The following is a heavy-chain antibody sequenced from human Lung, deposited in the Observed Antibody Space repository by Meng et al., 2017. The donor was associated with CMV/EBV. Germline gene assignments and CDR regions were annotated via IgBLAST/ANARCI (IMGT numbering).Heavy chain of an antibody. CDR1: GFTFDDYA. CDR3: AKGLGYYYGMDF. D-gene: IGHD6-19*01. Sequence: EXXKISXAASGFTFDDYAMHWVRQAPGKGLEWVSLISWDGGSTYYADSVKGRFTISRDNSKNSLYLQMNSLRAEDTALYYCAKGLGYYYGMDFWGHGPTVTVSS. J-gene: IGHJ6*02. V-gene: IGHV3-43D*03. CDR2: ISWDGGST.